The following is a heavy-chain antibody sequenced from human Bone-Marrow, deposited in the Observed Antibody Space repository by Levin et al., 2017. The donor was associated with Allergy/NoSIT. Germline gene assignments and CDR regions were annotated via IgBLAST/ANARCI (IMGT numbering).Heavy chain of an antibody. V-gene: IGHV3-53*01. CDR2: IYSGGST. Sequence: GGSLRLSCAASGFTVSSNYMSWVRQAPGKGLEWVSVIYSGGSTYYADSVKGRFTIFRDNSKNTLYLQMNSLRAEDTAVYYCARIAAAGLSFDYWGQGTLVTVSS. CDR3: ARIAAAGLSFDY. D-gene: IGHD6-13*01. CDR1: GFTVSSNY. J-gene: IGHJ4*02.